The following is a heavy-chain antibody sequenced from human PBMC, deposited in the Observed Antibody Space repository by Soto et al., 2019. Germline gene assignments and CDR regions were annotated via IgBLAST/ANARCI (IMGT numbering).Heavy chain of an antibody. CDR2: IKSKTDGGTT. V-gene: IGHV3-15*07. J-gene: IGHJ4*02. D-gene: IGHD5-12*01. CDR1: GFTFSNAW. Sequence: PGGSLRLSCAASGFTFSNAWMNWVRQAPGKGLEWVGRIKSKTDGGTTDYAAPVKGRFTISRDDSKNTLYLQMNSLKTEDTAVYYWTTENLVFVAPGDYWGQGTLVTVSS. CDR3: TTENLVFVAPGDY.